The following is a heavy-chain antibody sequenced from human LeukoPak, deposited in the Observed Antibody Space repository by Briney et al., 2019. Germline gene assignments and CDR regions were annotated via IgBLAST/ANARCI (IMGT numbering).Heavy chain of an antibody. CDR1: GGTFSSYA. J-gene: IGHJ6*03. CDR2: IIPIFGTA. CDR3: ARRGYTVVVTAPPRRDYYYYMDV. Sequence: GASVKVSCKASGGTFSSYAISWVRQAPGQGLEWMGGIIPIFGTANYAQKFQGRVTITADKSTSTAYMELSSLRSEDTAVYYCARRGYTVVVTAPPRRDYYYYMDVWGKGTTVTVSS. V-gene: IGHV1-69*06. D-gene: IGHD2-21*02.